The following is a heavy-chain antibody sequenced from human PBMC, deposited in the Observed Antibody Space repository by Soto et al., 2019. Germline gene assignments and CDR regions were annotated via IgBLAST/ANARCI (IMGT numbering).Heavy chain of an antibody. J-gene: IGHJ6*02. CDR1: GESFSGDY. V-gene: IGHV4-34*01. D-gene: IGHD5-12*01. Sequence: SETLSLTCAVYGESFSGDYWRWIRQPPGKGLERIGEINHSGSTNHNPSLKLSSVTAADTAVYYCAREDVAYSGYDYYYYYGMDVWGQGTTVTVSS. CDR3: MDV. CDR2: INHSGST.